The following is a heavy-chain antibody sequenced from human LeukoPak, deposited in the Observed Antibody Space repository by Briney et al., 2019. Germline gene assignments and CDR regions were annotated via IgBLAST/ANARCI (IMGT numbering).Heavy chain of an antibody. CDR3: ARLLRPGGRKGDAFDI. CDR1: GGSISGHH. V-gene: IGHV4-59*08. Sequence: SETLSLTCTVSGGSISGHHWTWIGQPPGTGLEWIGYFYDSGDFNYNPSLKSRVTIWMDMSNNQFSLTMSSVTAADTAMYYCARLLRPGGRKGDAFDIWGQGTLVTVSS. J-gene: IGHJ3*02. D-gene: IGHD1-26*01. CDR2: FYDSGDF.